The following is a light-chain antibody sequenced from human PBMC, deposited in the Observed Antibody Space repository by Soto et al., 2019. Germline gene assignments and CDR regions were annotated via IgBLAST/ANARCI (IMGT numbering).Light chain of an antibody. CDR1: SSNIGAGYD. J-gene: IGLJ1*01. CDR3: QSYDSSLSVSYV. Sequence: QSVLTQPPSVSGAPGQRVTISCTGSSSNIGAGYDVHWYQQRPGTAPKLLIYANKNRPSGVPDRFSGCKSGTSAALAITGLQAEDEADYSCQSYDSSLSVSYVFGTGTKGTVL. CDR2: ANK. V-gene: IGLV1-40*01.